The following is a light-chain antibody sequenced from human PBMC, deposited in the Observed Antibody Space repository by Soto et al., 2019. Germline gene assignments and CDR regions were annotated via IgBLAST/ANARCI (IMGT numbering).Light chain of an antibody. V-gene: IGKV3-15*01. CDR1: QRVISN. CDR2: GAS. CDR3: QQYNSLSHT. Sequence: IVMTQSPATLSVSQGDRATLSCRASQRVISNLAWYQQKPGQAPRLLIYGASTRATGIPARFSGSGSGTEFTLIISSLQSEDFAVSSGQQYNSLSHTFGQGTKLDIK. J-gene: IGKJ2*01.